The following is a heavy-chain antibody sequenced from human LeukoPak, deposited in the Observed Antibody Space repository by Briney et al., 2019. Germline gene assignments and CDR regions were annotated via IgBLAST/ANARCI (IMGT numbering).Heavy chain of an antibody. CDR2: INPNSGNT. D-gene: IGHD2-2*02. CDR3: ARADRCSSTSCYTRYYYMDV. Sequence: ASVKVSCKASGYTFTSYDINWVRQATGQGLEWMGWINPNSGNTGYAQKFQGRVTITRNTSISTAYMELSSLRSEDTAVYYCARADRCSSTSCYTRYYYMDVWGKGTTVTVSS. V-gene: IGHV1-8*03. CDR1: GYTFTSYD. J-gene: IGHJ6*03.